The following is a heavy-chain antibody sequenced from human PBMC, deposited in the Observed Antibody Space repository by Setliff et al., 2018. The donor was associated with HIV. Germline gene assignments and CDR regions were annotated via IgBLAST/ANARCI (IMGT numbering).Heavy chain of an antibody. J-gene: IGHJ4*02. CDR3: AKCGGVTCYSASWYFDY. V-gene: IGHV3-53*05. Sequence: GGSLRLSCAASGFAVSGNYMSWVRQAPGKGLEWVSVIYVGDTTYYADSVKGRFTISRDNSKNTLYLQMNSLRAEDTAVYYCAKCGGVTCYSASWYFDYWGQGNLVTVSS. D-gene: IGHD2-15*01. CDR2: IYVGDTT. CDR1: GFAVSGNY.